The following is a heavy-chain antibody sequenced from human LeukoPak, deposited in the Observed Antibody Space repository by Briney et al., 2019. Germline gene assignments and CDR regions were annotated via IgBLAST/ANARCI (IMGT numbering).Heavy chain of an antibody. CDR3: ATRAGGYYDFRSGSVGSMDV. CDR2: FDPEDGET. J-gene: IGHJ6*03. V-gene: IGHV1-24*01. Sequence: ASVKVSCKVSGYTLTELSMHWVRQAPGKGLEWMGGFDPEDGETIYAQKFQGRVTMTEDTSTDTAYMELSSLRSEDTAVYYCATRAGGYYDFRSGSVGSMDVWGKGTTVTVSS. D-gene: IGHD3-3*01. CDR1: GYTLTELS.